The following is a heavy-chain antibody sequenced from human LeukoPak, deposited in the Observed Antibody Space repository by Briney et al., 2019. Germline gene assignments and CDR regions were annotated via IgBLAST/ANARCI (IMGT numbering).Heavy chain of an antibody. Sequence: GGSLRLSCVASGFTFIYYGMHWVRQAPGKGLEWVGFIHYDGIHKYYADSVRGRFTISRDNSKNTLYLQMNSLRAEDTAVYYCAKDGNCGDDCDWGQGTLVTVSS. CDR2: IHYDGIHK. J-gene: IGHJ4*02. CDR1: GFTFIYYG. D-gene: IGHD2-21*01. V-gene: IGHV3-30*02. CDR3: AKDGNCGDDCD.